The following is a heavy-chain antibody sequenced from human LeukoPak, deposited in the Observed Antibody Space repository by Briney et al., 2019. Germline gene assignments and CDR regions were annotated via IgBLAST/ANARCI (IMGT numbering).Heavy chain of an antibody. CDR1: GFTFSSYS. D-gene: IGHD3-9*01. Sequence: GGSLRLSCAASGFTFSSYSMNWVRQAPGKGLEWVSSISKSSSNIYYADSVRGRLTISRDNSKNTLYLQMNSLRTEDTAVYYCAREIFYGLDIWGQGTTVTVSS. J-gene: IGHJ6*02. CDR3: AREIFYGLDI. CDR2: ISKSSSNI. V-gene: IGHV3-21*01.